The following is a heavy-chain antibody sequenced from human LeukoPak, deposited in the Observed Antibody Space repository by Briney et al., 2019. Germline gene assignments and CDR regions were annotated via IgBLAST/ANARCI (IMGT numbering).Heavy chain of an antibody. CDR2: IYHSGST. CDR3: ARVILGATLRDLFDY. D-gene: IGHD1-26*01. J-gene: IGHJ4*02. V-gene: IGHV4-38-2*02. CDR1: GYSLSSGYY. Sequence: SETLSLTCTVSGYSLSSGYYWGWIRQPPGKGLEWIGSIYHSGSTYYNPSLKSRVTISVDTSKNQFSLKLSSVTAADTAVYYCARVILGATLRDLFDYWGQGTLVTVSS.